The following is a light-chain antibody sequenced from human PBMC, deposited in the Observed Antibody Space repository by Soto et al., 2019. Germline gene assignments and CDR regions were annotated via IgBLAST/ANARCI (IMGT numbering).Light chain of an antibody. CDR3: QQYHSWPLT. J-gene: IGKJ1*01. CDR2: SVS. Sequence: EIVLTQSPATLSVSPGDRVSLSCRASQSVSTNLAWYQHKPGQPPRLLFYSVSARASGVPARYSVSGSETDFTLTISSLQSEDLAVYYCQQYHSWPLTFGQGTKVE. CDR1: QSVSTN. V-gene: IGKV3-15*01.